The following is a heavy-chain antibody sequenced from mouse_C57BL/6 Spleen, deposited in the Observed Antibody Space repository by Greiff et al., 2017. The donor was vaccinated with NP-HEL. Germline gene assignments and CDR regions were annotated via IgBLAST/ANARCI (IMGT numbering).Heavy chain of an antibody. D-gene: IGHD1-1*01. CDR2: IDPSDSYT. V-gene: IGHV1-59*01. Sequence: QVQLQQPGAELVRPGTSVKLSCKASGYTFTSYWMHWVKQRPGQGLEWIGVIDPSDSYTNYNQKFKGKATLTVDTSSSTAYMQLSSLTSEDSAVYYCARPNYYGSSYVWYFDVWGTGTTVTVSS. CDR1: GYTFTSYW. CDR3: ARPNYYGSSYVWYFDV. J-gene: IGHJ1*03.